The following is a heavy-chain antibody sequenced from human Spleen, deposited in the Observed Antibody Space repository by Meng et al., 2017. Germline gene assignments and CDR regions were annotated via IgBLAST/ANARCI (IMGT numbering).Heavy chain of an antibody. CDR2: IYHTGST. V-gene: IGHV4-61*03. D-gene: IGHD3-10*01. J-gene: IGHJ2*01. CDR3: ARSYGSGTYWYFDL. CDR1: GGSVSSGNYY. Sequence: GQLQESGPGRGGPSETLSLTGTVSGGSVSSGNYYWSWVRQPPGKGLEWIGFIYHTGSTDCNPSLKRRVTISVDTSNNHFSLKLTSVTAADTAVYYCARSYGSGTYWYFDLWGRGTLVTVSS.